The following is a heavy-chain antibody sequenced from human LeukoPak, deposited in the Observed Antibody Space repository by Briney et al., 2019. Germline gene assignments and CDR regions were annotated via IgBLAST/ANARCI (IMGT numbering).Heavy chain of an antibody. CDR3: ARHWPGGGYSFAH. CDR2: IYYSGST. D-gene: IGHD1-26*01. J-gene: IGHJ4*02. Sequence: PSETLSLTCTVSGGSVSNYYRSWVRQPPGKGLEWIGYIYYSGSTKYNPSLKSRVTISIDTSKNQFSLKLNSVTAADTAVYYCARHWPGGGYSFAHWGQGTLVTVSS. CDR1: GGSVSNYY. V-gene: IGHV4-59*08.